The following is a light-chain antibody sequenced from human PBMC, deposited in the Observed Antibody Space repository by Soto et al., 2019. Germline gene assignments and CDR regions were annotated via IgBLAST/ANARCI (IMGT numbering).Light chain of an antibody. CDR1: QSVSSH. V-gene: IGKV3D-15*01. Sequence: ETVLTQSPATLSLSPGERATLSCRASQSVSSHLVWYQQKPGQAPRLLISDASNRATGIPARFSGSGSGTEFTLTISRLQSEDFAVYYCQKYNNWPPWTFGQGTKVDIK. CDR2: DAS. CDR3: QKYNNWPPWT. J-gene: IGKJ1*01.